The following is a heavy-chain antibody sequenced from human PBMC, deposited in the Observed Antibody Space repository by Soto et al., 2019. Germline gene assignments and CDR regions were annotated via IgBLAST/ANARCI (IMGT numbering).Heavy chain of an antibody. CDR3: AKYLRGGEMGW. J-gene: IGHJ4*02. V-gene: IGHV3-30*18. D-gene: IGHD3-16*01. CDR2: ISYDGSNK. CDR1: GFTFSSYG. Sequence: QVQLVESGGGVVQPGRSLRLSCAASGFTFSSYGMHWVRQAPGKGLEWVAVISYDGSNKYYADSVKGRFTISRDNSKKTLYLQMNSLRAEDTAVYYCAKYLRGGEMGWWGQGTLVTVSS.